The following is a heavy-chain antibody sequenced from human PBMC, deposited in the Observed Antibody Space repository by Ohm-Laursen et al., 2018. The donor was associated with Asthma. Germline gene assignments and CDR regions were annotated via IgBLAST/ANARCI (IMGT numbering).Heavy chain of an antibody. Sequence: SQTLSLTCTVSGGSISSGGYYWSWIRQHPGKGLEWIGYIYYSGSTNYNPSLKSRVTISVDTSKNQFSLKLSSVTAADTAVYYCARGLSSGYDSSGRGAFDIWGQGTMVTVSS. CDR3: ARGLSSGYDSSGRGAFDI. CDR1: GGSISSGGYY. J-gene: IGHJ3*02. V-gene: IGHV4-31*03. D-gene: IGHD3-22*01. CDR2: IYYSGST.